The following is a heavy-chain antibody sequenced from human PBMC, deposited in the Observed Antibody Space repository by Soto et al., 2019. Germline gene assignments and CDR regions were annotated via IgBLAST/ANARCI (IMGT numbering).Heavy chain of an antibody. Sequence: SETLSLTCAVYGGSFSGYYWSWIRQPPGKGLEWIGEINHSGSTNYNPSLKSRVTISVDTSKNQFSLKLSSVTAADTAVYYCARKSSSWYHFGRAVPGTPLAYWGQGTLVPVSS. J-gene: IGHJ4*02. CDR2: INHSGST. CDR3: ARKSSSWYHFGRAVPGTPLAY. CDR1: GGSFSGYY. D-gene: IGHD6-13*01. V-gene: IGHV4-34*01.